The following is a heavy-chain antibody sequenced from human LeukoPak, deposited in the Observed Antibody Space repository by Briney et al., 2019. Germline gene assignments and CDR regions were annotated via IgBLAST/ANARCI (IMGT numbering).Heavy chain of an antibody. J-gene: IGHJ6*02. CDR3: AREDYYGMDV. CDR2: IIPILGIA. Sequence: ASVKVSCEASGGTFSSYAISWVRQAPGQGLEWMGRIIPILGIANYAQKFQGRVTITADKSTSTAYMELSSLRSEDTAVYYCAREDYYGMDVWGQGTTVTVSS. V-gene: IGHV1-69*04. CDR1: GGTFSSYA.